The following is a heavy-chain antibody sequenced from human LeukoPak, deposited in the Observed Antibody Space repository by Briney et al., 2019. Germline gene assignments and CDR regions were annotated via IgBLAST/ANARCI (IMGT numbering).Heavy chain of an antibody. CDR2: INPNSGGT. CDR1: GYTFTGYY. D-gene: IGHD3-10*01. J-gene: IGHJ4*02. Sequence: ASVKVSCKATGYTFTGYYMHSVRQAPGQGVEWMGWINPNSGGTNYAQKFQGRVTMTRDTSISTAYMELSRLRSDDTAVYYCARDQPYYYGSGSSSHSDYWGQGTLVTVSS. V-gene: IGHV1-2*02. CDR3: ARDQPYYYGSGSSSHSDY.